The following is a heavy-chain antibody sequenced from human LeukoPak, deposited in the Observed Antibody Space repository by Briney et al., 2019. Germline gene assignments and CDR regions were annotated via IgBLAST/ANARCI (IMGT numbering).Heavy chain of an antibody. D-gene: IGHD6-19*01. J-gene: IGHJ4*02. Sequence: GGSLRLSCAASGFTFNNYAMSWVRQAPGKGLEWVSDISGSGDSIYYADSAKGRFTISRDNSKNTLYLQMNSLRAEDTAVYYCAKATSVSWSSGWYFDYWGQGTLVTVSS. CDR3: AKATSVSWSSGWYFDY. CDR2: ISGSGDSI. V-gene: IGHV3-23*01. CDR1: GFTFNNYA.